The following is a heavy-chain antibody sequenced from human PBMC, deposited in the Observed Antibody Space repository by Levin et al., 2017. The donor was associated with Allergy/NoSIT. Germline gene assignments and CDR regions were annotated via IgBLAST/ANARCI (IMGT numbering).Heavy chain of an antibody. J-gene: IGHJ4*02. CDR1: GFTFSSYV. V-gene: IGHV3-30-3*01. CDR2: ISHDGSNK. D-gene: IGHD6-19*01. Sequence: PGGSLRLSCAVSGFTFSSYVMHWVRQAPGKGLEWVAVISHDGSNKYYADPVKGRFIISRDNSKNTLYLQMNSLRAEDTAVYYCANLYSSGWTGFDYWGQGTLVTVSS. CDR3: ANLYSSGWTGFDY.